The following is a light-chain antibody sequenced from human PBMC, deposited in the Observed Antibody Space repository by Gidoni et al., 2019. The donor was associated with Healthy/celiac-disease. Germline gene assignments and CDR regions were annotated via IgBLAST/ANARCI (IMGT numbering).Light chain of an antibody. V-gene: IGKV1-39*01. Sequence: DIQMTQSPSSLSASVGDRVTITCRASQSISYYLNWYQQKPGKAPKLLIYAASSLQSGVPSRFSGSGSGTDFTLTISSLQPEDFATYYCQQSYSTPLTFXXXTKVEIK. CDR2: AAS. J-gene: IGKJ1*01. CDR3: QQSYSTPLT. CDR1: QSISYY.